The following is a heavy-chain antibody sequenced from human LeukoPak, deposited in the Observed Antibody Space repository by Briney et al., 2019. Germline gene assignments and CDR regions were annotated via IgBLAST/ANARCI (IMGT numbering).Heavy chain of an antibody. J-gene: IGHJ5*02. D-gene: IGHD2-2*01. CDR3: ARQIGCSSTSCSNWFDP. V-gene: IGHV5-51*01. Sequence: GESLKISCKGPGYSFTSYWIGWVRQMPGKGLEWMGIIYPGDSDTRYSPPFQGQVTISADKSISTAYLQWSSLKASDTAMYYCARQIGCSSTSCSNWFDPWGQGTLVTVSS. CDR2: IYPGDSDT. CDR1: GYSFTSYW.